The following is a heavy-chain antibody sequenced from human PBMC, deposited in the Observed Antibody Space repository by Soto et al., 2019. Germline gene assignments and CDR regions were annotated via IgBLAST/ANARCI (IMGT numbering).Heavy chain of an antibody. J-gene: IGHJ5*02. CDR2: IIPIFGTA. V-gene: IGHV1-69*13. CDR3: ARDFYDSSGYYLNWFDP. D-gene: IGHD3-22*01. CDR1: GGTFSSYA. Sequence: VASVKVSCKASGGTFSSYAISWVRQAPGQGLEWMGGIIPIFGTANYAQKFQGRVTITADESTSTAYMELSSLRSEDTAVYYCARDFYDSSGYYLNWFDPWGQGTLVTVSS.